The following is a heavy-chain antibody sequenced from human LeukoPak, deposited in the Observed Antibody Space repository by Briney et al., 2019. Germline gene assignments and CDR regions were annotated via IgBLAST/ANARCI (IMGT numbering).Heavy chain of an antibody. CDR2: IWYDGGNK. CDR3: ARDDDRSGYLEY. D-gene: IGHD3-22*01. J-gene: IGHJ4*02. Sequence: GGSLRLSCAASGSIFSSYGMHWVRQAPGKGLEWVAVIWYDGGNKYYADSVKGRFTISRDNSKNTLYLQMNSLRAEDTAVYYCARDDDRSGYLEYWGQGTLVTVSS. V-gene: IGHV3-33*01. CDR1: GSIFSSYG.